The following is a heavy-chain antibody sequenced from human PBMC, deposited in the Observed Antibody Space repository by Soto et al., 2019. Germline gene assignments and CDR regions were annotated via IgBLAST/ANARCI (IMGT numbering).Heavy chain of an antibody. CDR2: IVVGSGNT. Sequence: QIQVVQSGPEVKQPGTSVKVSCKTSGFTFSNSAVQWVRQARGQRLEWMAWIVVGSGNTNYAQKFRERVTITRDMSTITTHMEVSSLTSEDTAVYYCAAELYSGGSCCSFDFWGQGTMVTVSS. D-gene: IGHD2-15*01. J-gene: IGHJ3*01. CDR1: GFTFSNSA. CDR3: AAELYSGGSCCSFDF. V-gene: IGHV1-58*01.